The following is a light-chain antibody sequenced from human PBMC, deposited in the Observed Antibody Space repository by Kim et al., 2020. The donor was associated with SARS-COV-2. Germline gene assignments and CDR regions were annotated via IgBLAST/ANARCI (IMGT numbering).Light chain of an antibody. V-gene: IGLV2-11*01. CDR3: FSYAGSYTWV. CDR1: SSDVGGYNF. Sequence: QSALTQPRSVSGSPGQAVAISCTGTSSDVGGYNFVSWYQQHPGKAPKVMIYDVTKRPSGVPDRFSGSKSGNTASLTISGLQAEDEADYYCFSYAGSYTWVFGGGTQLTVL. J-gene: IGLJ3*02. CDR2: DVT.